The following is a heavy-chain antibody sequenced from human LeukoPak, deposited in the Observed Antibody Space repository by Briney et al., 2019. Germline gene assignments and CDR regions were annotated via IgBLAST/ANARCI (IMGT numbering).Heavy chain of an antibody. CDR2: IYSGGST. CDR1: GFTVSSNY. CDR3: ASGLGVAAQDF. V-gene: IGHV3-53*01. D-gene: IGHD6-19*01. J-gene: IGHJ4*02. Sequence: GGSLRLSCAASGFTVSSNYMSWVRQAPGKGLEWVSVIYSGGSTYYSDSAKGRFTISRDNSKNTLYLQMNSLRAEDTAVYYCASGLGVAAQDFWGQGTLVTVSS.